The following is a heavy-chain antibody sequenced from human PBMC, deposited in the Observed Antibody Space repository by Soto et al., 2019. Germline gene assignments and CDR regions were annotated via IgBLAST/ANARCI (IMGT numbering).Heavy chain of an antibody. D-gene: IGHD6-13*01. J-gene: IGHJ1*01. V-gene: IGHV3-21*01. CDR2: ISSSSSYI. Sequence: EVQLVESGGGLVKPGGSLRLSCAASGFTFSSYSMNWVRQAPGKGLEWVSSISSSSSYIYYADSVKGRFTISRDNAKNSLYLQMNSMRAEDTAVYYCASSVTNCSSWTKYFQHWGQGTLVNVSS. CDR3: ASSVTNCSSWTKYFQH. CDR1: GFTFSSYS.